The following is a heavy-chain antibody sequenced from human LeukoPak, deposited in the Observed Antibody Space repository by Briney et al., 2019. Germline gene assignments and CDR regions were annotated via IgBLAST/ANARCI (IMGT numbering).Heavy chain of an antibody. V-gene: IGHV4-39*01. CDR1: GDYISSSSYY. Sequence: SETLSLTCAVSGDYISSSSYYWGWIRQSPGTGLEWIGDIYHSGRTYYNPSLKSRVAISIDTSKNQFSLRLRSMTAADTAVYYCARVKSRTTVTTDYWGQGTLVTVSS. CDR2: IYHSGRT. CDR3: ARVKSRTTVTTDY. D-gene: IGHD4-17*01. J-gene: IGHJ4*02.